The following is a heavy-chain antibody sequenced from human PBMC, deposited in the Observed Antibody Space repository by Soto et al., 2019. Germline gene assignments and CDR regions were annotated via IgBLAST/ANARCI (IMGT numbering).Heavy chain of an antibody. J-gene: IGHJ4*02. CDR1: GYTFTSYA. CDR3: ARSIVVVTALDY. V-gene: IGHV1-3*05. CDR2: INAGNGNT. D-gene: IGHD2-21*02. Sequence: QVQLVQSGAEEKNPGASVKVSCKASGYTFTSYAMHWVRQAPGQRLEWMGWINAGNGNTKYSQKFPGRLTITRDTSASTAYMELSSLRSEDTAVYSCARSIVVVTALDYWGQGTLVTVSS.